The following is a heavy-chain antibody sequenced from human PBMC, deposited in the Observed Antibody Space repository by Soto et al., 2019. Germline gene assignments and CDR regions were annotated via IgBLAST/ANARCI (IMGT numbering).Heavy chain of an antibody. V-gene: IGHV3-30-3*01. CDR1: GFTFSSYA. CDR2: ISYDGSNK. CDR3: AREDCISTSCSFDY. D-gene: IGHD2-2*01. J-gene: IGHJ4*02. Sequence: QVQLVESGGGVVQPGRSLRLSCAASGFTFSSYAMHWVRQAPGKGLEWVAVISYDGSNKYYADSVKGRFTISRDNSKNTLYRQMNSLRAEDTAVYYCAREDCISTSCSFDYWGQGTLVTVSS.